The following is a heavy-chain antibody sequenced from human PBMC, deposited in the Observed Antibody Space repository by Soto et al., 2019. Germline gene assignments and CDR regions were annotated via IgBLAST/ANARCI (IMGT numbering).Heavy chain of an antibody. D-gene: IGHD5-18*01. CDR2: ISSSGSTI. V-gene: IGHV3-11*01. CDR3: AQGYSYGPFDY. Sequence: GGSLSLSCAASGFTFSDYYMSWIRQAPGKGLEWVSYISSSGSTIYYADSVKGRFTISRDNAKNSLYLQMNSLRAEDTAVYYCAQGYSYGPFDYWGQGTLVTVSS. CDR1: GFTFSDYY. J-gene: IGHJ4*02.